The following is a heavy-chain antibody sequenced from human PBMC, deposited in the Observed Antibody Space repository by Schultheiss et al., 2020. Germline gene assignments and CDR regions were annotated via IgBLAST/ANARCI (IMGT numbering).Heavy chain of an antibody. J-gene: IGHJ6*02. D-gene: IGHD2-2*01. CDR2: IYYSGST. CDR3: ASAWGDIVVVPAAPTSNYYYYGMDV. V-gene: IGHV4-59*01. Sequence: SQTLSLTCAVYGGSFSGYYWSWIRQHPGKGLEWIGYIYYSGSTNYNPSLKSRVTISVDTSKNQFSLKLSSVTAADTAVYYCASAWGDIVVVPAAPTSNYYYYGMDVWGQGTTVNVSS. CDR1: GGSFSGYY.